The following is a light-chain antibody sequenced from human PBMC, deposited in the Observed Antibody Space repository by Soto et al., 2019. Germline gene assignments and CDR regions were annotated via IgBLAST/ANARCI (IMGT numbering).Light chain of an antibody. Sequence: QSVLTQPPSESGAPGQRVTISCTGTNSNIGADYGVQWYQQFPGTAPKLLIYGNNNRPSGVSDRFSGSKSATSASLAITGLQPGDEADYYCQSYDSNLVGLVFGAGTKLTVL. CDR1: NSNIGADYG. CDR2: GNN. V-gene: IGLV1-40*01. CDR3: QSYDSNLVGLV. J-gene: IGLJ3*02.